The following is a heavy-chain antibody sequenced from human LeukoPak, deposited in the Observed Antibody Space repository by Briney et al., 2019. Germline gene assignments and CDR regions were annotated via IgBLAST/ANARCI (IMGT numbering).Heavy chain of an antibody. CDR1: GGTFSSYA. CDR3: ASLYCGGDCYSGPYYYYGMDV. V-gene: IGHV1-69*04. D-gene: IGHD2-21*02. Sequence: SVKVSCKASGGTFSSYAISWVRQAPGQGLEWMGRIIPILGIANYAQKFQGRVTITADKSTSTAYMELSSLRSEDTAVYYCASLYCGGDCYSGPYYYYGMDVWGQGTTVTVSS. CDR2: IIPILGIA. J-gene: IGHJ6*02.